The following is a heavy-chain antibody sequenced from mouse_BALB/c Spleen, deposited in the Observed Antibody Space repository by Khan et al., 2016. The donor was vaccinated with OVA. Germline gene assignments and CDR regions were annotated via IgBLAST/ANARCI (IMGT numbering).Heavy chain of an antibody. CDR2: LSYSGST. Sequence: EVQLQESGPGLVKPSQSLSPTCTVTGYSITSDYAWNWIRQFPGNKLEWMGYLSYSGSTSYNPSLKSRISITRDTSKNQFFLQLNSVTTEDTATYYGARRGDGYYGAMDYWGQGTTVTVSS. J-gene: IGHJ4*01. D-gene: IGHD2-3*01. V-gene: IGHV3-2*02. CDR3: ARRGDGYYGAMDY. CDR1: GYSITSDYA.